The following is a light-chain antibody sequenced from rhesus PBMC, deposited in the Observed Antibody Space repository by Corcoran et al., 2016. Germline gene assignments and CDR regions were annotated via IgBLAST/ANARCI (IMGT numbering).Light chain of an antibody. CDR1: QRISNW. CDR2: KAS. CDR3: LQYSSSPYS. J-gene: IGKJ2*01. Sequence: DIQMTQSPSSLSASVGDTVTITCRASQRISNWLDWYQQKPGKAPTLLIYKASSLQSGFPSRFSGSGAGTDFTLTISSLQPEDCAAYYCLQYSSSPYSFGQGTKVEI. V-gene: IGKV1-22*01.